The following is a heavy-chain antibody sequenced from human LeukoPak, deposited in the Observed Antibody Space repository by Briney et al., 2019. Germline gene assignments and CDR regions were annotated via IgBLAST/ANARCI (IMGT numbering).Heavy chain of an antibody. V-gene: IGHV3-74*01. CDR3: TRGTGSYYSLGY. J-gene: IGHJ4*02. CDR2: INSDGSST. Sequence: GGSLRLSCAVSGFTFSSYWMHWVRQAPGKGLVWVSRINSDGSSTIYADSVQGRFTISRDNAKNTLYLRMNSLRAEDTAVYFCTRGTGSYYSLGYWGQGTLVTVSS. D-gene: IGHD3-10*01. CDR1: GFTFSSYW.